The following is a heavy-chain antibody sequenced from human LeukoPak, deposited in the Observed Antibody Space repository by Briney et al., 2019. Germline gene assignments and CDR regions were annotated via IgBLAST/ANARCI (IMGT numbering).Heavy chain of an antibody. D-gene: IGHD6-13*01. Sequence: SETLSLTCAVYGGSFSGHYWSWIRQPPGKGLEWIGEINHSGSTNYNPSLKSRVTISVDTSKNQFSLKLSSVTAADTAVYYCARLLAAAGTDYWGQGTLVTVSS. V-gene: IGHV4-34*01. CDR2: INHSGST. J-gene: IGHJ4*02. CDR3: ARLLAAAGTDY. CDR1: GGSFSGHY.